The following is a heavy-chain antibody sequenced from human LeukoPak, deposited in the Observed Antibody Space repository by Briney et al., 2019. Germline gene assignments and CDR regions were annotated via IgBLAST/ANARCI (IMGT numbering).Heavy chain of an antibody. V-gene: IGHV4-59*12. CDR2: IYYSGST. CDR1: GGSISSSY. J-gene: IGHJ4*02. CDR3: ARGGYCSGGSCYGMLK. Sequence: SETLSLTCTVSGGSISSSYWSWIRQPPGKGLEWIGYIYYSGSTNYNPSLKSRVTISVDRSKNQFSLKLSSVTAADTAVYYCARGGYCSGGSCYGMLKWGQGTLVTVSS. D-gene: IGHD2-15*01.